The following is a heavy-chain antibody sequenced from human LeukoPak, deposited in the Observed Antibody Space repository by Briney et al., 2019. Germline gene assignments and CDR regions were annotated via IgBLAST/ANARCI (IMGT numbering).Heavy chain of an antibody. V-gene: IGHV3-9*01. CDR2: TSWNSGSI. D-gene: IGHD4-17*01. CDR1: GFTFDDYA. CDR3: AKDGQNGDYAVYYFDY. J-gene: IGHJ4*02. Sequence: GRSLRLSCAASGFTFDDYAMHWVRQAPGKGLEWVSGTSWNSGSIGYADSVKGRFTISRDNAKNSLYLQINSLRAEDTALYYCAKDGQNGDYAVYYFDYWGQGTLVTVSS.